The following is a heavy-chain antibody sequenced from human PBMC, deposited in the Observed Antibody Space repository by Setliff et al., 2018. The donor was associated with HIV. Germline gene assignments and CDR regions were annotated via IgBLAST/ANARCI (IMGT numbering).Heavy chain of an antibody. CDR3: ARHFGWLPREIDY. J-gene: IGHJ4*02. CDR2: IYTSGST. CDR1: GGSISSYY. V-gene: IGHV4-4*08. Sequence: SETLSLTCTVSGGSISSYYWSWIRQPPGKGLEWIGYIYTSGSTNYNPSLKSRVTISVDTSKNQFSLKLSSVTAADTAVYYCARHFGWLPREIDYWGQGTLVTVSS. D-gene: IGHD5-12*01.